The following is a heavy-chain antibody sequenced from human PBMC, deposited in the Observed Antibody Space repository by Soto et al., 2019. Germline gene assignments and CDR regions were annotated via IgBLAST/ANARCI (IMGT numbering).Heavy chain of an antibody. CDR1: GYTFTSYG. V-gene: IGHV1-18*01. D-gene: IGHD2-21*02. CDR2: ISAYNGNT. J-gene: IGHJ5*02. Sequence: QVQLVQSGAEVKKPGASVKVSCKASGYTFTSYGISWVRQAPGQGLEWMGWISAYNGNTNYAQKLQGRVTMTTATSTSTAYMELRSLRSDDTAVYYCARDRIVVVTAKRSDWFDPWGQGTLVTVSS. CDR3: ARDRIVVVTAKRSDWFDP.